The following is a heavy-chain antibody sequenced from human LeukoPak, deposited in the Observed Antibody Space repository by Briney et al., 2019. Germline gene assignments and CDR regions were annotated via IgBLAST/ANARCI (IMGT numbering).Heavy chain of an antibody. CDR1: GGTFSSYA. V-gene: IGHV1-69*06. J-gene: IGHJ4*02. CDR2: IIPIFGTA. CDR3: AREILAPGKTHDY. Sequence: SVKVSCKASGGTFSSYAISWVRQAPGQGLEWMGGIIPIFGTANYAQKFQGRVTITADKSTSTAYMELSSLRSEDTAVYYCAREILAPGKTHDYWGQGTLVTVSS.